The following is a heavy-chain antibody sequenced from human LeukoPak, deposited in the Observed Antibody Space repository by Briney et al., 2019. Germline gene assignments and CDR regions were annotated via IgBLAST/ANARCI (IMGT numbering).Heavy chain of an antibody. V-gene: IGHV1-2*02. D-gene: IGHD3-3*01. J-gene: IGHJ6*03. CDR2: INPNSGGT. CDR3: AREGSDFWSGHYYMDV. CDR1: GYTFTGYY. Sequence: ASVKVSCKASGYTFTGYYMHWVRQAPGQGLDWMGLINPNSGGTNYAQKFQGRVTMTRDTSISTAYMELSRLRSDDTAVYYRAREGSDFWSGHYYMDVWGKGTTVTVSS.